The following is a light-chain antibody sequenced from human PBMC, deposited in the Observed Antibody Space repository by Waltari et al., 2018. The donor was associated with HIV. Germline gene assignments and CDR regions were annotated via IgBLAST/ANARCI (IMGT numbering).Light chain of an antibody. CDR2: GAS. V-gene: IGKV3-20*01. J-gene: IGKJ1*01. CDR1: QSVINNY. CDR3: QQFGTSPRT. Sequence: EIVLTQSPGTLSLSPGERATLPCRASQSVINNYLAWYQQKPDQAPRLLIYGASSRATGIPDRFSGTGSGTDFTLSISRLEPEDFAVYYCQQFGTSPRTFGQGTKVEIK.